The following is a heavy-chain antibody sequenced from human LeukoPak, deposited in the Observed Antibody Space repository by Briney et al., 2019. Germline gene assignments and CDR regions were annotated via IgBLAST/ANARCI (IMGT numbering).Heavy chain of an antibody. Sequence: GVSLRLSCAASGFTFSSYAMSWVRQAPGKGLEWVSAISGSGGSTYYADSVKGRFTISRDNSKNTLYLQMNSLRAEDTAVYYCAKGCIPAAKDKDYYYMDVWGKGTTVTVSS. CDR2: ISGSGGST. CDR3: AKGCIPAAKDKDYYYMDV. V-gene: IGHV3-23*01. J-gene: IGHJ6*03. CDR1: GFTFSSYA. D-gene: IGHD2-2*01.